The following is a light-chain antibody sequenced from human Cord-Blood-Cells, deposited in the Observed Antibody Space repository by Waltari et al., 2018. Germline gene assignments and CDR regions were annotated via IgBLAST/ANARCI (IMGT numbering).Light chain of an antibody. CDR2: WAS. J-gene: IGKJ3*01. V-gene: IGKV4-1*01. Sequence: DIVMTQSPDSLAVSLGERATINCKSSQSVLYSSNNKNYLAWYQQKPGQPPKLLIYWASTREYGVPDRFSGSGSGTDFTLTISSLQAEDVAGYYCQQYYSTPFTFGPGTKVDIK. CDR1: QSVLYSSNNKNY. CDR3: QQYYSTPFT.